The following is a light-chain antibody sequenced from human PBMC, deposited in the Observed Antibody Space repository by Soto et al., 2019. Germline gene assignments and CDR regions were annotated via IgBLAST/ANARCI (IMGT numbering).Light chain of an antibody. Sequence: DIEMTQSPLSLAITPGEPASISCRSSQSLLHKTGRNYLAWYLKKPGQSPQLLIYLGSNRASGVPDRFSGSGSGTDLTLKISRVEAEDVGIYYCKQALQTPLTFGGGTKVDIK. CDR1: QSLLHKTGRNY. V-gene: IGKV2-28*01. CDR3: KQALQTPLT. CDR2: LGS. J-gene: IGKJ4*01.